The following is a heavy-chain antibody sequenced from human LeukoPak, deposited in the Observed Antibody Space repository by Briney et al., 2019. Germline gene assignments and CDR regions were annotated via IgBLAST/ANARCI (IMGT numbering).Heavy chain of an antibody. CDR3: ARGCSAGTPHNWFDP. V-gene: IGHV4-59*01. D-gene: IGHD6-13*01. Sequence: SETLSLTCTVSGGSISPYHWSWIRQPPGKGLEWIGYIYYSGSTNYNPSLKSRVTISVDTSKNQFSLKLSSVTAADTAVYYCARGCSAGTPHNWFDPWGQGTLVTVSS. CDR2: IYYSGST. J-gene: IGHJ5*02. CDR1: GGSISPYH.